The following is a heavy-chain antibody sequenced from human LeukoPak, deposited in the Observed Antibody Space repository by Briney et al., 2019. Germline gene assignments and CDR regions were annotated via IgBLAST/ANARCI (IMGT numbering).Heavy chain of an antibody. V-gene: IGHV3-30*03. J-gene: IGHJ4*02. Sequence: GGSLRLSCAVSGFTFNSHHIHWVRQAPNKGLDWVAVVPHDGTSPSHAASVNGRFTISRDNSKDAVFLQMNSLRVDDTAIYYCARQSLGASGLDHWGQGVLVTVSS. D-gene: IGHD1-26*01. CDR3: ARQSLGASGLDH. CDR2: VPHDGTSP. CDR1: GFTFNSHH.